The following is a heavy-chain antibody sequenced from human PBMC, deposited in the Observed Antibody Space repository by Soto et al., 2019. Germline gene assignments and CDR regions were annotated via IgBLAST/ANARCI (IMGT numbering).Heavy chain of an antibody. Sequence: LQLVESGGGLVQPGGSLRLSCAASGFSFSNYEMNWVRQAPGKGLEWISYITSSGGAVFYADSVKGRFTISRDNAKDSLFLQMNSLRVEDTAVYYCARGDCSSTCYIGYWGQGARVTVSS. J-gene: IGHJ4*02. V-gene: IGHV3-48*03. CDR3: ARGDCSSTCYIGY. CDR2: ITSSGGAV. CDR1: GFSFSNYE. D-gene: IGHD2-2*02.